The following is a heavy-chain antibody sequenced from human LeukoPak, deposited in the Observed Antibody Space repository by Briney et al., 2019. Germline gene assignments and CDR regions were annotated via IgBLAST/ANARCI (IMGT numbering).Heavy chain of an antibody. CDR2: INSGGTTT. D-gene: IGHD3-22*01. J-gene: IGHJ4*02. CDR1: GFAFSTYT. V-gene: IGHV3-21*06. CDR3: LRGDSRDF. Sequence: GGSLRLSCAACGFAFSTYTMNWARQSPGKGLEWVASINSGGTTTHYADSVKGRFTISRDNAQNVLYLQMNGLRADDAAVYYCLRGDSRDFWGQGTLVTVSS.